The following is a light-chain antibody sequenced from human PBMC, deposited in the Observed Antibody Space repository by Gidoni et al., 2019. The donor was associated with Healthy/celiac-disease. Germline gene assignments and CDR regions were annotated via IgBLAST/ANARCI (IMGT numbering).Light chain of an antibody. Sequence: DIQMTQSPSSVSASVGDRVTITCRASQGISSLLAWYQPKPGKSPQPLLYSASSLQSGVPSRFSGSGSGTDFTLTISSLQPEDFATYYCQQANSFPRTFGGGTKLEIK. V-gene: IGKV1-12*01. CDR1: QGISSL. CDR2: SAS. J-gene: IGKJ4*01. CDR3: QQANSFPRT.